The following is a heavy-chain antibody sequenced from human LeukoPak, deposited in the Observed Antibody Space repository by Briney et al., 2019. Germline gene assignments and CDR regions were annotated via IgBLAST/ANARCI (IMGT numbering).Heavy chain of an antibody. V-gene: IGHV1-8*01. CDR2: MNPNSGNT. CDR3: ARGEKYGDFDY. J-gene: IGHJ4*02. D-gene: IGHD2-2*01. CDR1: GYSFTSYD. Sequence: ASVKVSCKASGYSFTSYDINWVRQATGQGLEWMGWMNPNSGNTDYAQKFQGRVTMTRNTSINTAYMELSSLRSEDTAVYYCARGEKYGDFDYWGQGTLVTVSS.